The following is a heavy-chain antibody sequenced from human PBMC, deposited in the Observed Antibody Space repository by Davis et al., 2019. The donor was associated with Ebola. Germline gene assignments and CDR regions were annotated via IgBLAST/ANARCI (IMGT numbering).Heavy chain of an antibody. CDR1: GYTFTSYW. CDR3: ARYYGPFDY. J-gene: IGHJ4*02. CDR2: IDPSDSYT. V-gene: IGHV5-10-1*01. Sequence: GESLKISCKASGYTFTSYWIGWVRQMPGKGLEWMGRIDPSDSYTNYSPSFQGHVTISADKSISTAYLQWSSLKASDTAMYYCARYYGPFDYWGQGTLVTVSS. D-gene: IGHD3-3*01.